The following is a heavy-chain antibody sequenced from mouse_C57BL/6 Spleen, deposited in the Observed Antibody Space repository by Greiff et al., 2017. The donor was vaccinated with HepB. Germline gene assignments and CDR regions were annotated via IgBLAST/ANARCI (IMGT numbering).Heavy chain of an antibody. J-gene: IGHJ2*01. Sequence: QVQLQQSGAELARPGASVKLSCKASGYTFTSYGISWVKQSTGQGLEWIGEIYPRSGNTYYNEKFKGKATLTADKSSSTAYMELRSLTSEDSAVYFCARSLLTTVVATEYYFDYWGQGTTLTVSS. CDR1: GYTFTSYG. CDR2: IYPRSGNT. CDR3: ARSLLTTVVATEYYFDY. V-gene: IGHV1-81*01. D-gene: IGHD1-1*01.